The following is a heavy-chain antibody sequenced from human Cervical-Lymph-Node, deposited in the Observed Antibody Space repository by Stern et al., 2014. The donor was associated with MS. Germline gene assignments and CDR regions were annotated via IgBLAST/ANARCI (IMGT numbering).Heavy chain of an antibody. J-gene: IGHJ3*02. CDR1: QLTVSNVW. CDR3: TREWFCRSGSCFYAFEI. V-gene: IGHV3-15*01. D-gene: IGHD2-15*01. Sequence: EVQLVESGGGLVKPGGSLRLSCVASQLTVSNVWMSWVRQAPGKGLEWVGRLKSEIDGGTAEYAAPAKGRFTISRDDSQNILYLQMNSLQTEDTAVYYCTREWFCRSGSCFYAFEIWGQGTMVNVS. CDR2: LKSEIDGGTA.